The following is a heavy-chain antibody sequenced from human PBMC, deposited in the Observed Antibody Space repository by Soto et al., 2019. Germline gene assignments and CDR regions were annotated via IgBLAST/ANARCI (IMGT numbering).Heavy chain of an antibody. CDR3: ARRLAGSPWVFDV. V-gene: IGHV4-61*01. D-gene: IGHD1-1*01. CDR1: GGSVNSGSYY. Sequence: SETLSLTCSVSGGSVNSGSYYWNWIRQAPGKGLEWVGFIFYSGHTNYSPSLRSRVTISLDTSNNQFSLMLNSVTAADTAVYYCARRLAGSPWVFDVWGQGLLVTVSS. CDR2: IFYSGHT. J-gene: IGHJ4*02.